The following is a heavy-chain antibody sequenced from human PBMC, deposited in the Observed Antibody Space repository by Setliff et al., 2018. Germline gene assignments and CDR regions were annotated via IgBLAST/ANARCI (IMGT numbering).Heavy chain of an antibody. D-gene: IGHD6-13*01. CDR3: AKCSSWRGHYPHFIY. CDR2: ISSDGSSI. CDR1: GLTFSSDA. V-gene: IGHV3-23*03. Sequence: LGGSLRLSCAASGLTFSSDAMTWVRQTPGKGLEWVSVISSDGSSIYYADSMKGRFTISRDNSKSTLYLHMNSLRAEDTAVYYCAKCSSWRGHYPHFIYWGQGTLVTVSS. J-gene: IGHJ4*02.